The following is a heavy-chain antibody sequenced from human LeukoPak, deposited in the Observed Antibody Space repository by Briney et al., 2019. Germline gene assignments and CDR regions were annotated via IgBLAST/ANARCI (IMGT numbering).Heavy chain of an antibody. Sequence: GGSLRLSCAASGFIFSSYAMHWVRQAPGKGLEWVAVISYDGSNKYYADSVKGRFTISRDNSKNTLYLQMNSLRAEDTTVYYCARDCSGGSCRGYYYYGMDVWGQGTTVTVSS. CDR3: ARDCSGGSCRGYYYYGMDV. J-gene: IGHJ6*02. D-gene: IGHD2-15*01. CDR2: ISYDGSNK. V-gene: IGHV3-30-3*01. CDR1: GFIFSSYA.